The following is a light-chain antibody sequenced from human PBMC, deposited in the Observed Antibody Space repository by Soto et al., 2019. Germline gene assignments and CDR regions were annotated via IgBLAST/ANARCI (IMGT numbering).Light chain of an antibody. V-gene: IGKV2-28*01. CDR1: QSLLHSNGYNY. CDR2: LGS. CDR3: MQAIQTPTP. Sequence: ENVMTLAPLSLPVTPREPASISCRSSQSLLHSNGYNYLDWYLQKPGQSPQLLIYLGSNRASGVPDRFSGSGSFTDFTLTISRVEAEDVQVYYCMQAIQTPTPFGQGTRLEIK. J-gene: IGKJ5*01.